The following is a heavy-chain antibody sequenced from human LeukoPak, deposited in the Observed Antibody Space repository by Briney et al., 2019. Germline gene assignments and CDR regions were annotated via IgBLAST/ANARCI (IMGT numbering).Heavy chain of an antibody. CDR3: AREAGTSQGSSWLRLFYFDY. J-gene: IGHJ4*02. D-gene: IGHD6-13*01. CDR2: INSSGSTI. V-gene: IGHV3-48*02. CDR1: GFTFSSYS. Sequence: GGSLRLSCAASGFTFSSYSMNWVRQAPGKGLEWVSYINSSGSTIYYADSLRGRFTISRDNAKNSLYLQMNSLRDEDTAVYYCAREAGTSQGSSWLRLFYFDYWGQGTLVT.